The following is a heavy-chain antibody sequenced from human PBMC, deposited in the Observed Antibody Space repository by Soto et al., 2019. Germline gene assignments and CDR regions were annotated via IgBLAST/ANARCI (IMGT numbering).Heavy chain of an antibody. CDR1: GYTFTSYA. J-gene: IGHJ4*02. CDR3: ARLMERITIFGVVVNFDY. D-gene: IGHD3-3*01. V-gene: IGHV1-3*01. CDR2: INAGNGNT. Sequence: QVQLVQSGAEVKKPGASVKVSCKASGYTFTSYAMHWVRQAPGQRLEWMGWINAGNGNTKYSQKFQGRVTITRDTSASTAYMELSSLRSEDTAVYYCARLMERITIFGVVVNFDYWGQGTLVTVSS.